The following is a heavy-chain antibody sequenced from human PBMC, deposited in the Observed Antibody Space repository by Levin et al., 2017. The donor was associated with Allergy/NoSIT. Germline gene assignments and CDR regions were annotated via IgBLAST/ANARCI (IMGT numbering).Heavy chain of an antibody. Sequence: PGGSLRLSCAASGFTVSSNYMSWVRQAPGKGLEWVSVIYSGGSTYYADSVKGRFTISRDNSKNTLYLQMNSLRAEDTAVYYCARHQNSWLPYFDYWGQGTLVTVSS. CDR2: IYSGGST. V-gene: IGHV3-53*01. J-gene: IGHJ4*02. CDR1: GFTVSSNY. D-gene: IGHD5-18*01. CDR3: ARHQNSWLPYFDY.